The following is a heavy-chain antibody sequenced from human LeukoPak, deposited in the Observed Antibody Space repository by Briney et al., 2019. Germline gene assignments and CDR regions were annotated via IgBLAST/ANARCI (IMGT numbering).Heavy chain of an antibody. CDR1: GFTFSTNY. CDR2: IYSGGSP. J-gene: IGHJ4*02. V-gene: IGHV3-53*01. D-gene: IGHD3-22*01. CDR3: ARDLNYYDSSGYGH. Sequence: SGGSLRLSCAASGFTFSTNYMSSVRQAPGKGLEWVSVIYSGGSPYYADSVKGRFTISRDNSKNTLYLQMNSLRAEDTAVYYCARDLNYYDSSGYGHWGQGTLVTVSS.